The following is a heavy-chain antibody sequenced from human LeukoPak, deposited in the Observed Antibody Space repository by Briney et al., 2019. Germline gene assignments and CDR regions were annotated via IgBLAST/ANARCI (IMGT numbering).Heavy chain of an antibody. CDR1: GFTFSSDA. J-gene: IGHJ4*02. V-gene: IGHV3-48*03. CDR3: ARGYSSGWYFGY. D-gene: IGHD6-19*01. CDR2: ISSSGRTI. Sequence: GGSLRLSCAASGFTFSSDAMSWVRQAPGKGLEWVSYISSSGRTIYYADSVKGRFTISRDNAKNSLYLQMNNLRAEDTAVYYCARGYSSGWYFGYWGQGTLVTVSS.